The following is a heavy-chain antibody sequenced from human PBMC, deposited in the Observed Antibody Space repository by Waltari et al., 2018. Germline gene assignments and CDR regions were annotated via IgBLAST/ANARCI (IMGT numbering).Heavy chain of an antibody. Sequence: QVQLVESGGGVVQPGRSLTLSCAASGFTFSSYGMHWVRQAPGKGLEWVAVTSYDGSNKYYADSVRGRFTISRDNSKNTLYLQMNSLRAEDTAVYYGAGYYNYFNYWGQGTLVTVSS. D-gene: IGHD3-10*01. CDR2: TSYDGSNK. V-gene: IGHV3-30*03. CDR1: GFTFSSYG. J-gene: IGHJ4*02. CDR3: AGYYNYFNY.